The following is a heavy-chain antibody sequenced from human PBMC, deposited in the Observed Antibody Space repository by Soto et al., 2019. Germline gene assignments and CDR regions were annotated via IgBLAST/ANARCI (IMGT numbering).Heavy chain of an antibody. D-gene: IGHD3-22*01. CDR3: ARHKGTENYYDSIRGAFDI. J-gene: IGHJ3*02. Sequence: SETLSLTCTVSGDSISSYYLSWIRQPPGKGLEWIGYIYYSGSTNYNPSLKSRVTISVDTSKNQFSLKLSSVTAADTAVYYCARHKGTENYYDSIRGAFDIWGQGTMVTVSS. CDR2: IYYSGST. V-gene: IGHV4-59*08. CDR1: GDSISSYY.